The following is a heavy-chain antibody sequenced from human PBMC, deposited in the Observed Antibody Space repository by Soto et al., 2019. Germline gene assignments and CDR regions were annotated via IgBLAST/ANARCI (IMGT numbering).Heavy chain of an antibody. CDR3: AKAPYSDFWSAYYYFDS. D-gene: IGHD3-3*01. J-gene: IGHJ4*02. V-gene: IGHV3-23*01. CDR2: ISGSGGSA. Sequence: EVQLLESGGGLVQPGGSLRLSCAASGFTFGSHAMIWVRQAPGKGLEWVSAISGSGGSAYYADSVKGRFTISRDNSINTLYLQMNSLRAEDTALYYWAKAPYSDFWSAYYYFDSWGQGTLVTVSS. CDR1: GFTFGSHA.